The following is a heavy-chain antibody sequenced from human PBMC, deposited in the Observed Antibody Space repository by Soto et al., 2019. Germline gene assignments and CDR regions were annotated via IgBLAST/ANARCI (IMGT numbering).Heavy chain of an antibody. D-gene: IGHD3-9*01. V-gene: IGHV1-69*01. CDR1: GGTFSSYA. Sequence: QVQLVQSGAEVKKPGSSVKVSCKASGGTFSSYAISWVRQAPGQGLEWMGGIIPIFGTANYAQKFQGRATITADESTSTAYMELSSLRSEDTAVYYCARARNILTGYYYYYGMDVWGQGTTVTVSS. CDR3: ARARNILTGYYYYYGMDV. CDR2: IIPIFGTA. J-gene: IGHJ6*02.